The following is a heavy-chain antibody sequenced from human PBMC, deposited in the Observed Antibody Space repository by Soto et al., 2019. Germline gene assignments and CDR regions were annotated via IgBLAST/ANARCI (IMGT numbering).Heavy chain of an antibody. D-gene: IGHD2-2*01. CDR3: ARDPSSGVAPAFFDY. V-gene: IGHV3-33*01. CDR1: GFTFSSYG. CDR2: IWYDGSNK. Sequence: GGSLRPFCAASGFTFSSYGMHWVRQAPGKGLEWVAVIWYDGSNKYYADSVKGRFTISRDNSKNTLYLQMNSLRAEDTAVYYCARDPSSGVAPAFFDYWGQGT. J-gene: IGHJ4*02.